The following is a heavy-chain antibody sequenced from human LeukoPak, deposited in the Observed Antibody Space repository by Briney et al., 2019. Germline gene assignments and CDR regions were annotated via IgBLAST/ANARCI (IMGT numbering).Heavy chain of an antibody. D-gene: IGHD3-10*01. V-gene: IGHV3-7*03. Sequence: GGSLRLSCEASGFTFSTYWMSWVRQAPGKGLEWVANIKQDGSQTYHADSVKGRFTISRDNAENSLYLQMNSLRAEDTAVYYCARHGSITMVRGRLRYYYMDVWGKGTTVTISS. J-gene: IGHJ6*03. CDR1: GFTFSTYW. CDR3: ARHGSITMVRGRLRYYYMDV. CDR2: IKQDGSQT.